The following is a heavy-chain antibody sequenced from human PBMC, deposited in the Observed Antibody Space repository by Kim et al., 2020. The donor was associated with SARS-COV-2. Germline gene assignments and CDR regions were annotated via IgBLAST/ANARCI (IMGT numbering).Heavy chain of an antibody. J-gene: IGHJ3*02. Sequence: ASVKVSCKVSGDTLTELSMHWVRQAPGQGLEWMGGFDPEDGDTIYAQKFQGRGTMTEDTSPDPAYMELRSLRSEDTAVYYCATALVHIWTGYSVATCDIWGQGKIVIVFS. D-gene: IGHD3-9*01. CDR3: ATALVHIWTGYSVATCDI. V-gene: IGHV1-24*01. CDR1: GDTLTELS. CDR2: FDPEDGDT.